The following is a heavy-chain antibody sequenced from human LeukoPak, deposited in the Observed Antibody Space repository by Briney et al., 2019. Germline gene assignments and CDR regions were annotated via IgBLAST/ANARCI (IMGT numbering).Heavy chain of an antibody. CDR3: ARGLFGVINPTDY. CDR1: GFTFSNYA. Sequence: GGSLRLSRAASGFTFSNYAMRWVRQAPGKGLEWVSSISSSGTYLYYADSVKGRFTISRDNAKDSLYLQMNSLRVEDTAVYFCARGLFGVINPTDYWGQGTLVTVSS. D-gene: IGHD3-3*01. J-gene: IGHJ4*02. V-gene: IGHV3-21*01. CDR2: ISSSGTYL.